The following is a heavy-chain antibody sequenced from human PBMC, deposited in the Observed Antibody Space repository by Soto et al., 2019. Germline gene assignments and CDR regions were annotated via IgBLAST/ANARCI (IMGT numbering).Heavy chain of an antibody. J-gene: IGHJ6*02. CDR2: IYPGDSDT. V-gene: IGHV5-51*01. CDR3: AGLPVLRYYGMDV. Sequence: PGESLKISCKGSGYSFTSYWIGWVRQMPGKGLEWMGIIYPGDSDTRYSPSFQGQVAISADKSISTAYLQWSSLKASDTAMYYCAGLPVLRYYGMDVWGQGTTVTVSS. CDR1: GYSFTSYW. D-gene: IGHD2-8*01.